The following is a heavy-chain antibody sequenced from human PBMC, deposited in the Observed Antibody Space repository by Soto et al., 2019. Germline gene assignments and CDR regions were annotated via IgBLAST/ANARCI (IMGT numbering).Heavy chain of an antibody. Sequence: QVQLQQWGAGLLKPSETLSLNCAVTGGSLSGYNWSWIRQPPGKGLEWIGEVKDGGHTNYSPSLRGRVTISSDTSNIQFSLRLNSVTAADTGAYYCARGQEGVVATHWDQGSLVTVSS. CDR1: GGSLSGYN. V-gene: IGHV4-34*01. D-gene: IGHD5-12*01. J-gene: IGHJ4*02. CDR2: VKDGGHT. CDR3: ARGQEGVVATH.